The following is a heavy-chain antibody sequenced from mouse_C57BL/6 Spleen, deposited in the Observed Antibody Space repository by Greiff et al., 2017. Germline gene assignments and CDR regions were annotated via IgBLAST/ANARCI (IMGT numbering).Heavy chain of an antibody. CDR2: INPSSGYT. J-gene: IGHJ4*01. CDR1: GYTFTSYT. Sequence: VKLMESGAELARPGASVKMSCKASGYTFTSYTMPWVKQRPGQGLEWIGYINPSSGYTKYNQKFKDKATLTADKSSSTAYMQLSSLTSEDSAVYYCARYGSSYGAMDYWGQGTSVTVSS. CDR3: ARYGSSYGAMDY. V-gene: IGHV1-4*01. D-gene: IGHD1-1*01.